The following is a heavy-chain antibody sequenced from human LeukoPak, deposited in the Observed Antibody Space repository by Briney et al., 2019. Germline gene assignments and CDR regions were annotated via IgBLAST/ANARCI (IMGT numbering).Heavy chain of an antibody. D-gene: IGHD6-19*01. CDR3: AKDSSGPAF. V-gene: IGHV3-53*01. J-gene: IGHJ4*02. Sequence: PGGSLRLSCAASGLTVSNTYMSWVRQAPGKGLEWVSVIYSSGGTFYSESVKGRFTISRDYSKNTLYLQMNSLRVDDTAVYYCAKDSSGPAFWGQGTLVTVSS. CDR2: IYSSGGT. CDR1: GLTVSNTY.